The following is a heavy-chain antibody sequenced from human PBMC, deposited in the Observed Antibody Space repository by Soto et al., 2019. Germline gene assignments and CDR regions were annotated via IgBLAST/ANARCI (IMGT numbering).Heavy chain of an antibody. Sequence: SETLSLTCSVSGDSVSSDGSYWAWIRQHPGEGLEGIGHIYHSGTTYYSPSLQSRLIISVDTSKNQFALRLSSVTAADPALYFCARLRRVHESSGYYPPYFDYWGQGTLVTVSS. J-gene: IGHJ4*02. CDR3: ARLRRVHESSGYYPPYFDY. D-gene: IGHD3-22*01. CDR1: GDSVSSDGSY. V-gene: IGHV4-31*03. CDR2: IYHSGTT.